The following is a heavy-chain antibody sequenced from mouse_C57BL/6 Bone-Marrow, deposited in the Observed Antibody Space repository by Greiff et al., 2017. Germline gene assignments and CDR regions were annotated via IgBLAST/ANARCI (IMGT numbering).Heavy chain of an antibody. CDR1: GFSLSTFGMG. CDR2: IWWDDDK. J-gene: IGHJ4*01. V-gene: IGHV8-8*01. CDR3: ARIAYSNYWDYYAMDY. Sequence: QVQLKVCGPGILQPSQTLSLTCSFSGFSLSTFGMGVGWIRQPSGKGLEWLAHIWWDDDKYYNPALKSRLTISKDTSKNQVFLKIANVDTADTATYYCARIAYSNYWDYYAMDYWGQGTSVTVSS. D-gene: IGHD2-5*01.